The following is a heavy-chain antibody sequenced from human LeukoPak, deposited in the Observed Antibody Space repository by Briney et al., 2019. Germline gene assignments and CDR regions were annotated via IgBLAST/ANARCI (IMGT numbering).Heavy chain of an antibody. V-gene: IGHV3-66*01. Sequence: GGSLRLSCVASGFTISSNYMSWVRQAPGKGLEWVSVIYTGGSTSYADSVKGRFTISRDSSKNTLLLQMNSLRAEDTAVYYCARASTLRTGDAHWGQGTLVTVSS. CDR1: GFTISSNY. CDR2: IYTGGST. D-gene: IGHD7-27*01. J-gene: IGHJ4*02. CDR3: ARASTLRTGDAH.